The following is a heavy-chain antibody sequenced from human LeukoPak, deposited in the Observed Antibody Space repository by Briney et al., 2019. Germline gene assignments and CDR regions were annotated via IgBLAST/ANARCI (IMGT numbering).Heavy chain of an antibody. CDR2: INHSGST. V-gene: IGHV4-34*01. Sequence: PSETLSLTCAVYGGSFSGYYWSWIRQPPGRELEWIGEINHSGSTNYNPSLKSRVTISVDTSKNQFSLKLSSVTAADTAVYYCARDPTAGYFDYWGQGTLVTVSS. D-gene: IGHD6-13*01. CDR1: GGSFSGYY. CDR3: ARDPTAGYFDY. J-gene: IGHJ4*02.